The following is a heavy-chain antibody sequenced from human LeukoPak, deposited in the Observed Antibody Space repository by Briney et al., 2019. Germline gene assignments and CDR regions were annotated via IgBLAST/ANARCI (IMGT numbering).Heavy chain of an antibody. CDR1: GFTFNNYA. CDR2: ISGSGGST. Sequence: PGGSLRLSCTASGFTFNNYAMSWVRQAPGKGLEWVSAISGSGGSTYYADSVEGRFTISRDNSKNTLYLQMNSLRAEDTAVYHCAKEGPNTSSGYTDSWGQGTLVTASS. CDR3: AKEGPNTSSGYTDS. D-gene: IGHD3-22*01. V-gene: IGHV3-23*01. J-gene: IGHJ4*02.